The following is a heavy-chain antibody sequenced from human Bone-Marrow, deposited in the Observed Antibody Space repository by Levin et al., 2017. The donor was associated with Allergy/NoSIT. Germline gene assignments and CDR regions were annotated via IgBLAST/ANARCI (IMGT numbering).Heavy chain of an antibody. CDR3: ARTANSYMDV. CDR1: GYGFSTFW. CDR2: IYPGDSDT. Sequence: GGSLRLSCQASGYGFSTFWIAWVRQAPGKGLEWMGIIYPGDSDTTYSPSFQGQVTFSVDTSINTAYLKWTNLKASDTAVYYCARTANSYMDVWGKGTTVSVSS. J-gene: IGHJ6*03. V-gene: IGHV5-51*01. D-gene: IGHD5-24*01.